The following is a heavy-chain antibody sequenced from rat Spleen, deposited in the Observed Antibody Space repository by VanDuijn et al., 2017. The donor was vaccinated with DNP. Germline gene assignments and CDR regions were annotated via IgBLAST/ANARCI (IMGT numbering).Heavy chain of an antibody. Sequence: EVQLVESGGDLVQPGRSLKLSCAASGFTFSNYDMAWVRQAPTKGLEWVASISPSGSNTYYRDSVKGRFAVSRDNAKSSLHLQMNSLRSEDMATYYCVRWNSGHFDYWGQGVMVTVSS. J-gene: IGHJ2*01. CDR2: ISPSGSNT. CDR1: GFTFSNYD. V-gene: IGHV5-25*01. D-gene: IGHD4-3*01. CDR3: VRWNSGHFDY.